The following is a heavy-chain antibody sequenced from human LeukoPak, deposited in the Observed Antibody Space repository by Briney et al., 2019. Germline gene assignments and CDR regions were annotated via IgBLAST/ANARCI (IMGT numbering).Heavy chain of an antibody. Sequence: ASVRVSCTASGYTFTSYGISWVRQAPGQGLEWMVWISACNGNTNYAQKLQGRATMTTDTSTSTAYMELRSLRSDDTAVYYCARGDKWFGELPSFNWGQGTLVTVSS. CDR2: ISACNGNT. CDR1: GYTFTSYG. J-gene: IGHJ4*02. V-gene: IGHV1-18*04. D-gene: IGHD3-10*01. CDR3: ARGDKWFGELPSFN.